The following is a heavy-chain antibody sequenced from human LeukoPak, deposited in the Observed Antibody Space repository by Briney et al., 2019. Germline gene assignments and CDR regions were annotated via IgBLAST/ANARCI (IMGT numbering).Heavy chain of an antibody. D-gene: IGHD6-13*01. J-gene: IGHJ4*02. CDR1: GYTFTTYA. Sequence: GASVKVSCKASGYTFTTYAMHWVRQAPGQRLEWMGWINAGNGNTKYSQKFQARVTITRDTSASTAYMEQSSLRSEDTAVYYCARDPIGSRWPYYFDYWGQGTLVTVSS. CDR3: ARDPIGSRWPYYFDY. CDR2: INAGNGNT. V-gene: IGHV1-3*01.